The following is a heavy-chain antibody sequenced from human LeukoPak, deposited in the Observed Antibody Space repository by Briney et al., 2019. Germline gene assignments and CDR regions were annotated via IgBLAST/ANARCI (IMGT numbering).Heavy chain of an antibody. J-gene: IGHJ4*02. CDR1: GFTFSSFS. CDR2: ITSNGGSA. CDR3: VRGGYSRNWPHDY. Sequence: GGSLRLSCSASGFTFSSFSMHWVRQAPGQGLEYVSTITSNGGSAYYADSVKGRFTISRDNSRNTLFLQMSSLRAEDTAVFYCVRGGYSRNWPHDYWGQGTLVTVSS. D-gene: IGHD6-13*01. V-gene: IGHV3-64D*06.